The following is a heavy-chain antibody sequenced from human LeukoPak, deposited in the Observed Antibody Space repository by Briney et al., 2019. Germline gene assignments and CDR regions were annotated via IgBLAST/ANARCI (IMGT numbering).Heavy chain of an antibody. CDR1: GFTFSSYN. V-gene: IGHV3-21*01. D-gene: IGHD3-22*01. CDR2: ISSSSSYI. Sequence: GGSLRLSCAASGFTFSSYNMNWLRQAPGKGLEWVSSISSSSSYIYYADSVKGRFTISRDNAKNSLYLQMNSLRAEDTAVYYCARDRLDSSGYAHDHWGQGTLVTVSS. CDR3: ARDRLDSSGYAHDH. J-gene: IGHJ4*02.